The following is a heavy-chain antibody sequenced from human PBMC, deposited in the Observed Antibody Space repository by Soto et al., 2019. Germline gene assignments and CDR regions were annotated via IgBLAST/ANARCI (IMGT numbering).Heavy chain of an antibody. CDR2: ISYDGSNK. Sequence: HPGGSLRLCCAASGFTFSSYAMHWVRQAPGKGLEWVAVISYDGSNKYYADSVKGRFTISRDNSKNTLYLQMNSLRAEDTAVYYCASSKYYYYGMDVWGQGTTVTVSS. CDR1: GFTFSSYA. J-gene: IGHJ6*02. D-gene: IGHD2-2*01. V-gene: IGHV3-30-3*01. CDR3: ASSKYYYYGMDV.